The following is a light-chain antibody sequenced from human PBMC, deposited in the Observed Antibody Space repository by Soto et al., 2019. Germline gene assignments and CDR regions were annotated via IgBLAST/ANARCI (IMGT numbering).Light chain of an antibody. J-gene: IGKJ1*01. V-gene: IGKV3-20*01. CDR1: QSLRPTY. CDR3: QQYVTSPRT. Sequence: EVVLTQSTDTLSLSPGETATLSCRASQSLRPTYIAWYQQRPGQAPRLLIYGASFRATDIPNRFSGRGSGTDFTLSISRLEPEDFAVYYCQQYVTSPRTFGQGTKVDIK. CDR2: GAS.